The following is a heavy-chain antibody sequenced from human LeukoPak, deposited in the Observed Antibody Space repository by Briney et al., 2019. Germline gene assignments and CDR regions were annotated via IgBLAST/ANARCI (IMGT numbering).Heavy chain of an antibody. V-gene: IGHV3-30*18. Sequence: GGSLRLSCAASGFTFSSYGMHWVRQAPGKGLEWVAAIPYDGSNKYYADSVKGRLTISRDNSKNTLYLQLNSLRPEDTAVYYCAKDLTTWIQLWLLGDWGQGTLVTVSS. D-gene: IGHD5-18*01. CDR2: IPYDGSNK. CDR3: AKDLTTWIQLWLLGD. CDR1: GFTFSSYG. J-gene: IGHJ4*02.